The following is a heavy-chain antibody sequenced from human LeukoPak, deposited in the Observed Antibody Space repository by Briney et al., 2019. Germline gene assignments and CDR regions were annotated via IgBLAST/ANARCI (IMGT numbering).Heavy chain of an antibody. D-gene: IGHD3-10*01. CDR2: IYYSGST. Sequence: SETLSLTCTVSGGSVSSDNYYWSWIRQPPGKGLECIGYIYYSGSTKCNPSLKSRVTMSVDTSKNQFSLKLNSVTAADTAVYYCASCYGSGSYSAFDIWGQGTMVTVSS. J-gene: IGHJ3*02. CDR1: GGSVSSDNYY. CDR3: ASCYGSGSYSAFDI. V-gene: IGHV4-61*01.